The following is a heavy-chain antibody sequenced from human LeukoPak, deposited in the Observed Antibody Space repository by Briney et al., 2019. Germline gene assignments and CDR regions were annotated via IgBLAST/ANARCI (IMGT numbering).Heavy chain of an antibody. J-gene: IGHJ6*03. D-gene: IGHD3-10*01. CDR1: GSSIRSFY. CDR2: IYSSGST. V-gene: IGHV4-59*08. CDR3: ARSPYYYGSGSSYYYMDV. Sequence: SETLSLTCTVSGSSIRSFYWSWIRQPPGKGLEWIGYIYSSGSTNYNPSLNSRVTISVDMSKNQVSLELSSVTAADTGVYYCARSPYYYGSGSSYYYMDVWGKGSTVTVSS.